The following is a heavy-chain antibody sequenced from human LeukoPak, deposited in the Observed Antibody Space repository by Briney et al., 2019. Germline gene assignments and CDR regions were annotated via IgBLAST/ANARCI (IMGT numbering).Heavy chain of an antibody. Sequence: ASVKVSCKASGYTFTGYYMHWVRQAPGQGLEWMGRINPNSGGTNYAQKFQGRVTMTRGTSISTAYMELSRLRSDDTAVYYCARSLYPSVADTYYYYYYRDVWGKGTTVTVSS. J-gene: IGHJ6*03. V-gene: IGHV1-2*06. CDR2: INPNSGGT. D-gene: IGHD6-19*01. CDR1: GYTFTGYY. CDR3: ARSLYPSVADTYYYYYYRDV.